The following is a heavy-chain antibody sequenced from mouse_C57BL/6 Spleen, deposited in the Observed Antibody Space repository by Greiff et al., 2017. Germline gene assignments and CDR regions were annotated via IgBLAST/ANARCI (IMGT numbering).Heavy chain of an antibody. Sequence: QVQLQQSGAELVRPGASVKLSCKASGYTFTDYYINWVKQRPGQGLEWIARIYPGSGNTYYNEKFKGKATLTAEKSSSTAYMQLSSLTSEDSAVYFCARGIVYYYGSSFWYFDVWGTGTTVTVSS. V-gene: IGHV1-76*01. CDR1: GYTFTDYY. CDR2: IYPGSGNT. D-gene: IGHD1-1*01. CDR3: ARGIVYYYGSSFWYFDV. J-gene: IGHJ1*03.